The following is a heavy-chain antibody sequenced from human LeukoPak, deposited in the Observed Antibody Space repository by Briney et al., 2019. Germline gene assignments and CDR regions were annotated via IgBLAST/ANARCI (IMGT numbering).Heavy chain of an antibody. Sequence: NPGGSLRLSCAASGFTFSSYSMNWVRQAPGKGLEWVSSISSSSSYIYYADSVKGRFTISRDNAKNSLYLQMNSLRAEDTAVYYCARENCSSTSCLSHAFDIWGQGTMVTVSS. CDR1: GFTFSSYS. CDR3: ARENCSSTSCLSHAFDI. J-gene: IGHJ3*02. V-gene: IGHV3-21*01. D-gene: IGHD2-2*01. CDR2: ISSSSSYI.